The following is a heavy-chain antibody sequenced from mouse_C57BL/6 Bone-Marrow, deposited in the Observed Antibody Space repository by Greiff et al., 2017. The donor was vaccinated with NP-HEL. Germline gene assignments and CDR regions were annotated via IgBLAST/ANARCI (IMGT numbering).Heavy chain of an antibody. V-gene: IGHV1-80*01. CDR3: AKDWNYFDY. CDR2: IYPGDGDT. D-gene: IGHD4-1*01. Sequence: QVQLQQSGAELVKPGASVKISCTASGYAFSSYWMTWVKQRPGKSLEWIGQIYPGDGDTNYHGKFKGKATLTADKSSSTAYMQLSSLTSEDSAVYFCAKDWNYFDYWGQGTTLTVSS. CDR1: GYAFSSYW. J-gene: IGHJ2*01.